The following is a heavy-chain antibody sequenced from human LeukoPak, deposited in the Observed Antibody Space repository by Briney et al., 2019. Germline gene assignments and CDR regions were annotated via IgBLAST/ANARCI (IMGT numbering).Heavy chain of an antibody. J-gene: IGHJ5*02. CDR3: TRDTFGPDDH. V-gene: IGHV3-74*01. Sequence: GGSLRLSCAASGFVFSSYWMHWVRQVPGKGLVWVSRINTDGSITNYADSVRGRFTISRDNAKRTLFLQMNSLRTEDTAVYYCTRDTFGPDDHWGQGTLVTVSS. D-gene: IGHD3-16*01. CDR1: GFVFSSYW. CDR2: INTDGSIT.